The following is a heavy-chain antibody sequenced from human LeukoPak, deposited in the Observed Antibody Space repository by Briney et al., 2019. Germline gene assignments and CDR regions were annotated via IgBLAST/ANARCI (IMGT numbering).Heavy chain of an antibody. CDR2: IYYSGST. D-gene: IGHD3-10*01. CDR1: GGSVSSGSYY. Sequence: SETLSLTCTVSGGSVSSGSYYWSWIRRPPGKGLEWIGYIYYSGSTNYNPSLKSRVTISVDTSKNQFSLKLSSVTATDTAVYYCAAGGSGSYPRHNFDYWGQGTLVTVSS. J-gene: IGHJ4*02. V-gene: IGHV4-61*01. CDR3: AAGGSGSYPRHNFDY.